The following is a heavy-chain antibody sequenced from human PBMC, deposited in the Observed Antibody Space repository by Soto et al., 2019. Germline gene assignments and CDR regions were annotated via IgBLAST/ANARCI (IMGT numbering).Heavy chain of an antibody. CDR3: AKDYGDPARQTYCYYYGMDV. V-gene: IGHV3-30*18. CDR1: GFTFSSYG. J-gene: IGHJ6*02. CDR2: ISYDGSNK. D-gene: IGHD4-17*01. Sequence: PGGTLRLSCGASGFTFSSYGMHWVRQAPGKGLVWVAVISYDGSNKYYADSVKGRFTISRDNSKNTLYLQMNSLRAEDTAVYYFAKDYGDPARQTYCYYYGMDVWGQGTTVTVAS.